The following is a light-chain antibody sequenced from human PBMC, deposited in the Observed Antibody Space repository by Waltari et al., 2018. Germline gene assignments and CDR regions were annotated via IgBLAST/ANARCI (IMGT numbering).Light chain of an antibody. CDR1: QSVSSSY. Sequence: EIVLTQSPGTLSLSPGERATLSCRASQSVSSSYLAWYQQKPGQAPRLLIYGASSRATGIPDRFSGSGSGTDFTLTISRLEPEDFAVYYCQQYGSSPGVTFGPVTKVDIK. V-gene: IGKV3-20*01. CDR2: GAS. CDR3: QQYGSSPGVT. J-gene: IGKJ3*01.